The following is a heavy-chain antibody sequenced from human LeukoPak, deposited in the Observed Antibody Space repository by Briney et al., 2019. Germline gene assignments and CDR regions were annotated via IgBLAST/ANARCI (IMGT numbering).Heavy chain of an antibody. CDR3: SRDRWHCVVNCDSVYYYSLDV. J-gene: IGHJ6*02. CDR2: INPGNGVT. Sequence: GASVKVSCTASGYIFTNYAVQWVRQAPGQSLEWLGWINPGNGVTRYSQKFQGRVTMSIDTSATTAYMELDSLTAEDTAIYYCSRDRWHCVVNCDSVYYYSLDVWGQGTTVTVSS. D-gene: IGHD4/OR15-4a*01. V-gene: IGHV1-3*01. CDR1: GYIFTNYA.